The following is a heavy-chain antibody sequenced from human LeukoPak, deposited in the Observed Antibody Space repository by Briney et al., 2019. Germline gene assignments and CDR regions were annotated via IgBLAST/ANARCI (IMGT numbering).Heavy chain of an antibody. CDR2: INPSGGST. CDR3: ARDPRPIAAFDY. Sequence: GASVKVSCKASGYTFTSYYMHWVRQAPGQGLEWMGIINPSGGSTSYAQKFQGRVTMTRDTSTSTVYMELSSLRSGDTAVYYCARDPRPIAAFDYWGQGTLVTVSS. CDR1: GYTFTSYY. D-gene: IGHD6-6*01. V-gene: IGHV1-46*01. J-gene: IGHJ4*02.